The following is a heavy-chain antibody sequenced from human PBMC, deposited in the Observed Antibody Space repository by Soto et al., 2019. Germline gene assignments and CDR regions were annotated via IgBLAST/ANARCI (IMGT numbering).Heavy chain of an antibody. CDR3: ARAPNEYCSGGSCDWLDP. J-gene: IGHJ5*02. CDR2: IYYSGST. Sequence: SETLSLTCTVSGGSISSGGYYWSWIRQHPGKGLEWIGYIYYSGSTYYNPSLKSRVTISVDTSKNQFSLKLSSVTAADTAVYYCARAPNEYCSGGSCDWLDPWGQGTLGTVSS. CDR1: GGSISSGGYY. V-gene: IGHV4-31*03. D-gene: IGHD2-15*01.